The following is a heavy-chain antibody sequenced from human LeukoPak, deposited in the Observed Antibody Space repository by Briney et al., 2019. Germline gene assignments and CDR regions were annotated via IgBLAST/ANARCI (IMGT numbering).Heavy chain of an antibody. Sequence: SETLSLTCTVSGGSISSSSYYWGWIRQPPGKGLEWIGSIYYSGSTYYNPSLKSRVTISVDTSKNQFSLKLSSVTAADTAVYYCARRRSGSYYEVSYFDYWGQGTLVTVSS. CDR3: ARRRSGSYYEVSYFDY. CDR2: IYYSGST. J-gene: IGHJ4*02. CDR1: GGSISSSSYY. V-gene: IGHV4-39*07. D-gene: IGHD1-26*01.